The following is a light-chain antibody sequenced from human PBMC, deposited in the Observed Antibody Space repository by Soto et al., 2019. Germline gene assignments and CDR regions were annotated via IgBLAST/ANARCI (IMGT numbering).Light chain of an antibody. V-gene: IGLV4-69*01. CDR1: SGHSTYA. CDR2: LNSDGSH. CDR3: QAWGAGIRV. J-gene: IGLJ2*01. Sequence: QLVLTQSPSASASLGASVKLSCTLSSGHSTYAIAWHQQQPEKGPRYLMKLNSDGSHSKADGIPDRFSGSSSGAERYLTISSLQSEDEADYYCQAWGAGIRVFGGGTKVTVL.